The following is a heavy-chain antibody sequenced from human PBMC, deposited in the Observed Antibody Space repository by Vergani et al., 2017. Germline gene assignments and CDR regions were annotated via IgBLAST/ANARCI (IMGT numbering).Heavy chain of an antibody. CDR1: GFTLNTYG. J-gene: IGHJ6*02. V-gene: IGHV3-30*02. CDR2: IRYDGSSE. Sequence: QVQILQSGGGVVQPGGSLRLSCTLSGFTLNTYGIHWVRQAPGKGLEWVSFIRYDGSSEYYGDSVEGRVTISRDKSQNTVNLQMNSLRTEDTAVYFCANSVIAGNVGVAYFGMDVWGRGTTVTVSS. D-gene: IGHD2/OR15-2a*01. CDR3: ANSVIAGNVGVAYFGMDV.